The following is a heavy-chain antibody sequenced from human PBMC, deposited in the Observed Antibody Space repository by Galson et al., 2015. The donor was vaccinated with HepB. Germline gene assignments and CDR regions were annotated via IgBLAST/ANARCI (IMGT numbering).Heavy chain of an antibody. CDR2: INPNSGGT. V-gene: IGHV1-2*06. J-gene: IGHJ5*02. CDR3: ARGGSSISVVVPAARGSWFDP. CDR1: GYTFTGYY. D-gene: IGHD2-2*01. Sequence: SVKVSCKASGYTFTGYYMHWVRQAPGQGLEWMGRINPNSGGTNYAQKFQGRVTMTRDTSISTAYMELSRLRSDDTAVYYCARGGSSISVVVPAARGSWFDPWGQGTLVTVSS.